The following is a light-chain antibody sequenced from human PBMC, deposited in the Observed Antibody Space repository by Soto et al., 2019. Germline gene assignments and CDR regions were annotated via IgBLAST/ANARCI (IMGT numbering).Light chain of an antibody. CDR1: QSVSRY. V-gene: IGKV3-11*01. CDR2: DAS. CDR3: QKRSNWPFT. J-gene: IGKJ5*01. Sequence: IVLTQSPATLSLSPGERATLSCRASQSVSRYLAWYQQKPGQAPRLLIYDASNRATGIPARFSGSGSGTDFTLTISSLEPEDFAVYYCQKRSNWPFTFGQGTRLEI.